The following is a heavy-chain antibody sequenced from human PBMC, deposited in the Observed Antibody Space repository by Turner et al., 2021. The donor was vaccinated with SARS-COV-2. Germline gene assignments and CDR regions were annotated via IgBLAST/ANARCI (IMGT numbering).Heavy chain of an antibody. D-gene: IGHD1-26*01. J-gene: IGHJ4*02. Sequence: EVQLVESGGGLVQPGGSLGLSCAASGFTFSDYWMAWVRQAPGKGLEWVANIRQDGIEKNYVDTVKGRLTIARDNAKNSVFLQMNSLGDEDTALYYCARGTVAAHWGQGTQVTVSS. CDR3: ARGTVAAH. V-gene: IGHV3-7*01. CDR2: IRQDGIEK. CDR1: GFTFSDYW.